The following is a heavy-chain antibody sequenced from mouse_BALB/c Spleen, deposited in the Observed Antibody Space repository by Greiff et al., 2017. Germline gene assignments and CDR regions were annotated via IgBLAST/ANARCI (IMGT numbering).Heavy chain of an antibody. CDR3: ARSYRYDAYYFDY. J-gene: IGHJ2*01. Sequence: QVQLQQPGAELVMPGASVKMSCKASGYTFTDYWMHWVKQRPGQGLEWIGAIDTSDSYTSYNQKFKGKATLTVDESSSTAYMQLSSLTSEDSAVYYCARSYRYDAYYFDYWGQGTTLTVSS. D-gene: IGHD2-14*01. CDR1: GYTFTDYW. CDR2: IDTSDSYT. V-gene: IGHV1-69*01.